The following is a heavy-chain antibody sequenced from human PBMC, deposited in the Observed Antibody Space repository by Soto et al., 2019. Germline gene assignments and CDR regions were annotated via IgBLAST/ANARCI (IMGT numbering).Heavy chain of an antibody. CDR1: GYTFTSYD. CDR3: ARGGGILTGYLIDY. Sequence: QVQLVQSGAEVKKPGASVKVSCKASGYTFTSYDINWVRQATGQGLEWMGWMNPNSGNTGYAQKFQGRVTMTRNTSISAAYMELSSMIAEDTAVYYCARGGGILTGYLIDYWGQGTLVTVSS. CDR2: MNPNSGNT. D-gene: IGHD3-9*01. V-gene: IGHV1-8*01. J-gene: IGHJ4*02.